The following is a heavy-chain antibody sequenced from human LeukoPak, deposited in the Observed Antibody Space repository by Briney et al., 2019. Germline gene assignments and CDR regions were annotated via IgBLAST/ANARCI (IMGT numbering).Heavy chain of an antibody. V-gene: IGHV4-59*08. CDR3: ARLSGVAAAGNGWFDP. D-gene: IGHD6-13*01. J-gene: IGHJ5*02. CDR2: IYYSGST. Sequence: XXIRQPXXXXXXXXGYIYYSGSTNYNPSLKSRVTISVDTSKNQFSLKLSSVTAADTAVYYCARLSGVAAAGNGWFDPWGQGTLVTVSS.